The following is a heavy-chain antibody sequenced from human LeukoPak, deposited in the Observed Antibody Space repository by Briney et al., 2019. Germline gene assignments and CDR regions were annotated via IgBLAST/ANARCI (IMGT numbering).Heavy chain of an antibody. V-gene: IGHV3-30*04. J-gene: IGHJ6*03. Sequence: PGGSLRLSCAASGFTFSSYAMHWVRQAPGKGLEWVAVISYDGSNKYYADSVKGRFTISRDNSKNTLYLQMNSLRAEDTAVYYCARDPYSGSYGHLYYYYTDVWGKGTTVTISS. D-gene: IGHD1-26*01. CDR3: ARDPYSGSYGHLYYYYTDV. CDR1: GFTFSSYA. CDR2: ISYDGSNK.